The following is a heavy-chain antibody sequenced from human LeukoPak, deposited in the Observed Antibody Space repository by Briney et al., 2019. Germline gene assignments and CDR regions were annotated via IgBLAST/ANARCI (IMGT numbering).Heavy chain of an antibody. V-gene: IGHV3-7*01. Sequence: GGSLRLSCVASGFTFSGYWMTWVRQAPRKGLEWVANIKQDGSEKYYVDSVKGRFTISRDNAKNSLYLQVNSLRAEDTAVYYCARDNRGDYYYYGMDVWGRGTTVTVSS. CDR3: ARDNRGDYYYYGMDV. CDR2: IKQDGSEK. CDR1: GFTFSGYW. J-gene: IGHJ6*02.